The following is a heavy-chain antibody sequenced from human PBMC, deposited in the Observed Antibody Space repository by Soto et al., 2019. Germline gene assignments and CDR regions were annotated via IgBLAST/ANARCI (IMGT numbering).Heavy chain of an antibody. V-gene: IGHV3-23*01. D-gene: IGHD3-3*01. CDR3: AKEGLRFLEWVGHYMDV. Sequence: PGGSLRLSCAASGFTFSSYTMSWVRQAPGKGLEWVSAISGSGGGTYYADSVKGRFTISRDNSKNTLYLQMNSLRAEDTAVYYCAKEGLRFLEWVGHYMDVWGKGTTVTVSS. CDR1: GFTFSSYT. J-gene: IGHJ6*03. CDR2: ISGSGGGT.